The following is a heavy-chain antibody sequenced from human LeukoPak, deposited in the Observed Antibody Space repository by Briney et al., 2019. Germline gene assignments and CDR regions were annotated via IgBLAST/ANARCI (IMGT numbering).Heavy chain of an antibody. V-gene: IGHV3-53*05. D-gene: IGHD2-15*01. J-gene: IGHJ4*02. Sequence: GESLRLSCAASGFTVISNYMTWVRQAPGKGLEWVSVISRGGSTYYADSVKGRFTISRDNSKNTLYLQMNSLRAEDTAVYYCARSSVCSGGSCPNDYWGQGTLVTVSS. CDR1: GFTVISNY. CDR2: ISRGGST. CDR3: ARSSVCSGGSCPNDY.